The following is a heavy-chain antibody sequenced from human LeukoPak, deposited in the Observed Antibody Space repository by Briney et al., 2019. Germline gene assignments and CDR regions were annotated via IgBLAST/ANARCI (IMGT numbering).Heavy chain of an antibody. V-gene: IGHV4-61*02. J-gene: IGHJ5*02. Sequence: SETLSLTCTVSGGSISSGSYYWSWIRQPAGKGLEWIGRIYTSGGTNYNPSLKSRVTISVDTSKNQFSLKLSSVTAADTAVYYCARDGGAGVITNWFDPWGQGTLVTVSS. CDR2: IYTSGGT. CDR3: ARDGGAGVITNWFDP. D-gene: IGHD3-22*01. CDR1: GGSISSGSYY.